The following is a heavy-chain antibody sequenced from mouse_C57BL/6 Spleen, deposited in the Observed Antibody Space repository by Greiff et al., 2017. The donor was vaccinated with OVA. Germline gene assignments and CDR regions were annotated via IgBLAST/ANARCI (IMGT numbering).Heavy chain of an antibody. D-gene: IGHD1-1*01. CDR1: GYTFTSYW. Sequence: VKLQQPGTELVKPGASVKLSCKASGYTFTSYWMHWVKQRPGQGLEWIGNINPSNGGTNYNEKFKSKATLTVDKSSSTAYMQLSSLTSEDSAVYYCATIYYYGSSPHYYAMDYWGQGTSVTVSS. J-gene: IGHJ4*01. CDR3: ATIYYYGSSPHYYAMDY. CDR2: INPSNGGT. V-gene: IGHV1-53*01.